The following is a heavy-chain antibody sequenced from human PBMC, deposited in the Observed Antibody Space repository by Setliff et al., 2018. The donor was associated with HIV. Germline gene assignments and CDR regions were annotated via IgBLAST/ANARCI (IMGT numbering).Heavy chain of an antibody. CDR3: TKNLYRSPWSPLDY. V-gene: IGHV3-30*02. CDR1: GFTFNNYW. Sequence: HPGGSLRLSCAASGFTFNNYWIIWVRQAPGKGLEWVAFIRYDDTYKYYADSVKGRFTISRDNSKNTLYLQMNSLRAEDTAVYYCTKNLYRSPWSPLDYWGQGTLVTVSS. CDR2: IRYDDTYK. J-gene: IGHJ4*02. D-gene: IGHD6-19*01.